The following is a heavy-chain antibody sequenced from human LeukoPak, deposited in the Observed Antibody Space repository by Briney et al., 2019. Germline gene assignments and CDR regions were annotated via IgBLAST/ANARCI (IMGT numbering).Heavy chain of an antibody. Sequence: ASVKVSCKASGYTFTGYYIHWVRQAPGQGLEWMGWINPNPHSGGTNYAQKFRGRVAMTSDTSITTAYMDLSGLTSDDTAMYYCAQATPGYFYYGMDVWGQGTAVTVSS. V-gene: IGHV1-2*02. CDR2: INPNPHSGGT. CDR1: GYTFTGYY. CDR3: AQATPGYFYYGMDV. J-gene: IGHJ6*02.